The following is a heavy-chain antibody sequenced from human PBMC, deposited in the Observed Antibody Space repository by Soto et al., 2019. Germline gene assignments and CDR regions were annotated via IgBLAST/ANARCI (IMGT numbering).Heavy chain of an antibody. J-gene: IGHJ6*02. Sequence: ELVQSGPEAREPGTSVKVSCRASGFSFGDSAVQWVRQGRGQRLEWIGWIVVVNGNTNYAPRFEGRVTLTRDASTSTSHMELTSLSSDDTAVYFCALTDLPFRPLTEPTENGMDVWGQGTTVTVSS. V-gene: IGHV1-58*01. CDR1: GFSFGDSA. D-gene: IGHD2-8*01. CDR3: ALTDLPFRPLTEPTENGMDV. CDR2: IVVVNGNT.